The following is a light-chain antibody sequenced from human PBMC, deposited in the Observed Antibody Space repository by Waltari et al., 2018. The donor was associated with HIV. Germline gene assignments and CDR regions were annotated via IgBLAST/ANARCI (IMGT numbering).Light chain of an antibody. Sequence: QSVLTQPPSVSAAPGQKVAISCSVSSSNIGTDYVFWYQHVPGSAPKLLIYDNDKRPSGTPDRFSGSKSGTSATLDITGLQTGDGADYYCGTWDRSLGGGVFGGGTKLTVL. CDR3: GTWDRSLGGGV. CDR2: DND. CDR1: SSNIGTDY. J-gene: IGLJ3*02. V-gene: IGLV1-51*01.